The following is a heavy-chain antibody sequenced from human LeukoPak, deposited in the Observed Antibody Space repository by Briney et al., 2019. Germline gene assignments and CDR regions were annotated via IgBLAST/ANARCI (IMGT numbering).Heavy chain of an antibody. CDR3: AREGVVPAAYYYYGMDV. J-gene: IGHJ6*02. D-gene: IGHD2-2*01. V-gene: IGHV1-8*01. CDR2: MNPNSGNT. Sequence: ASVKVSCKASGYTFTSYDINWVRQATGQGLEWMGWMNPNSGNTGYAQKFQGRGTMTRNTSISTAYMELSSLRSEDTAVYYCAREGVVPAAYYYYGMDVWGQGTTVTVSS. CDR1: GYTFTSYD.